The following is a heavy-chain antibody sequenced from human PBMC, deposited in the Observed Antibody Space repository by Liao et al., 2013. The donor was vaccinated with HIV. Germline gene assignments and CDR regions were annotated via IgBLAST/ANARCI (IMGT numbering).Heavy chain of an antibody. CDR3: AREGRAFDM. CDR2: IYPSGST. J-gene: IGHJ3*02. CDR1: GASISDYY. Sequence: QLQLQESGPGLVKPSETLSLTCTVSGASISDYYWSWIRQPAGKGLEWIGRIYPSGSTNYSPSLNSRVTLSIDTSKNQFSLKVTSVTAADTAIYYCAREGRAFDMWGQGTMVTVSS. V-gene: IGHV4-4*07.